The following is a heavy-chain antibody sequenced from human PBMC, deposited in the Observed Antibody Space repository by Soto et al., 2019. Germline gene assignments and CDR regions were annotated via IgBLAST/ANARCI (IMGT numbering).Heavy chain of an antibody. D-gene: IGHD4-17*01. Sequence: EVQLLESGGGLVQPGGSLRLSCAASGFTFSSYAMSWVRQAPGKGLEWVSAISGSGGSTYYADSVKGRFTISRDNSKNTLYLQMNSLRDEDTAVYYCSAYGVPSSFDYWGQGTLVTVSS. V-gene: IGHV3-23*01. CDR3: SAYGVPSSFDY. CDR2: ISGSGGST. J-gene: IGHJ4*02. CDR1: GFTFSSYA.